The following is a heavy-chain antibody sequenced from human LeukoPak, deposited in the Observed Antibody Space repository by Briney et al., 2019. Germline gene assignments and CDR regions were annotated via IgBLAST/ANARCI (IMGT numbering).Heavy chain of an antibody. CDR3: ARVGTYYDSIRDYYFDY. Sequence: SETLSLTCTVSGGSISSYYWSWIRQPPGKGLEWIGYIYYSGSTNYNPSLKSRVTISVDTSKNQFSLKLSSVTAADTAVYYCARVGTYYDSIRDYYFDYWGRGTLVTVSS. V-gene: IGHV4-59*01. D-gene: IGHD3-22*01. J-gene: IGHJ4*02. CDR1: GGSISSYY. CDR2: IYYSGST.